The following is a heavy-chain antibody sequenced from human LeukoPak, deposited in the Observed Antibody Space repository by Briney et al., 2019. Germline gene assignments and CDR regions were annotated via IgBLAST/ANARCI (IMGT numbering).Heavy chain of an antibody. CDR2: IKSKTDGGTT. V-gene: IGHV3-15*01. J-gene: IGHJ4*02. D-gene: IGHD4-17*01. CDR3: TPDPSDYGLFAGRRKGDY. CDR1: GFTFSNAW. Sequence: GGSLRLSCAASGFTFSNAWMSWVRQAPGKGLEWVGRIKSKTDGGTTDYAAPVKGRFTISRDDSKNTLYLQMNSLKTEDTAVYYCTPDPSDYGLFAGRRKGDYWGQGTLVTVSS.